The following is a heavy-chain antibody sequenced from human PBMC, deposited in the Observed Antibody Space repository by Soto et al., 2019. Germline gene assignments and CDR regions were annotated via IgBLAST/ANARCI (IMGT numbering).Heavy chain of an antibody. D-gene: IGHD1-26*01. CDR1: GFTLGGYS. J-gene: IGHJ4*02. V-gene: IGHV3-48*01. CDR3: APQGVGGTGYLY. CDR2: ISDSGSRM. Sequence: GGSLRLSCVVSGFTLGGYSMNWVHQAPGKGLEWVSYISDSGSRMYYADSVKGRFTISRDSAKNSLYLQMNSLRAEDTAVYYCAPQGVGGTGYLYRGQGTLVTVSS.